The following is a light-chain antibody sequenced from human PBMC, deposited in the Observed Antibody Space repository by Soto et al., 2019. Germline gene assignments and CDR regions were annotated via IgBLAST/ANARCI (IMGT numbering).Light chain of an antibody. Sequence: IVLTQSPGTLSLSPGERATLSCRASQSVASSHLAWYQQKPGQAPRLLIYDASRRPTGIPDRFSGSGSGTDFTLTISRLEPEDFAVYYCQQSGSSVRTFGQGSKLEIK. J-gene: IGKJ2*01. CDR2: DAS. CDR1: QSVASSH. V-gene: IGKV3-20*01. CDR3: QQSGSSVRT.